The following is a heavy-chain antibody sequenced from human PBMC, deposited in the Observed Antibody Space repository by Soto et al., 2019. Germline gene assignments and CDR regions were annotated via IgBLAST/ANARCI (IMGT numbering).Heavy chain of an antibody. CDR2: ISAYNGNT. D-gene: IGHD6-13*01. CDR1: GYTFTSYG. V-gene: IGHV1-18*01. J-gene: IGHJ4*02. CDR3: ARSRVLAAAAPGAY. Sequence: ASVKVSCKASGYTFTSYGISWVRQAPGQGLEWMGWISAYNGNTNYAQKLQGRVTMTTDTSTSTTYMELRSLRSDDTAVYYCARSRVLAAAAPGAYWGQGTLVTVSS.